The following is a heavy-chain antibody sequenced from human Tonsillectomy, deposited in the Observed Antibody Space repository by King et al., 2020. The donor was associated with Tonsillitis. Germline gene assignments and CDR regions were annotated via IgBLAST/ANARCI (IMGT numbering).Heavy chain of an antibody. Sequence: VQLVESGGGLVQPGGSLRLSCAASGFTFSSFTMHWVRQAPGKGLEWISDINTSSSTIYYADSVKGRFTISRDNAKNSLYLQMNSLRAEDTAVYYCARDQSLGLFDFWGQGTLVTVSS. J-gene: IGHJ4*02. CDR2: INTSSSTI. CDR3: ARDQSLGLFDF. CDR1: GFTFSSFT. V-gene: IGHV3-48*04.